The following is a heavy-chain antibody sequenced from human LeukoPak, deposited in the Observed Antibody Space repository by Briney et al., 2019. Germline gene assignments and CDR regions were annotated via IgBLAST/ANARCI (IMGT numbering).Heavy chain of an antibody. D-gene: IGHD6-13*01. CDR2: IYSSGDT. CDR1: GGPISSYY. V-gene: IGHV4-4*07. CDR3: AAYQQQLAFDY. Sequence: PSETVSLTCTVSGGPISSYYWSWIRQPAGKGLEWIGRIYSSGDTNYNPSLKSRVTMSIDTSTKQFSLNLSSVTAADTAVYYCAAYQQQLAFDYWGQGTLGTVSS. J-gene: IGHJ4*02.